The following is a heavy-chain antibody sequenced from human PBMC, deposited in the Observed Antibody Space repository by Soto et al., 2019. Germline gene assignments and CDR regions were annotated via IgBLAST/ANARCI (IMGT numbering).Heavy chain of an antibody. D-gene: IGHD3-10*01. CDR2: INPNSGNI. Sequence: ASVKVSCKASGDTFTTYDINWVRQATGHGLEWMGWINPNSGNIGSAQRFQGRVTMTRDTAIRTAYMEVSSLRSDDTAVYYCARGRASGSYYLLDYWGQGTLVTVSS. CDR3: ARGRASGSYYLLDY. J-gene: IGHJ4*02. V-gene: IGHV1-8*01. CDR1: GDTFTTYD.